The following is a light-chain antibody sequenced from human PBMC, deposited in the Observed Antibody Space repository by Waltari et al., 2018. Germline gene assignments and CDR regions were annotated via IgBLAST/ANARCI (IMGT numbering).Light chain of an antibody. CDR3: QKYDRLPAT. CDR2: DTA. V-gene: IGKV3-20*01. J-gene: IGKJ1*01. CDR1: QTVGKA. Sequence: EIVLTQSPGTLSLSPGETATLSGRASQTVGKALTWYQQKPGQAPRLLIYDTARRAPGIPDRFSGSVFGTDFSLTISRLEPEDFAVYYCQKYDRLPATFGQGTKVEIK.